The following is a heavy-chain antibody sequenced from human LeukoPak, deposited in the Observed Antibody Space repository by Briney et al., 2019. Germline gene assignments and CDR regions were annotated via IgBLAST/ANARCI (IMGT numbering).Heavy chain of an antibody. Sequence: ASVKVSCMTSGYTFTGYYIQWVRQAPGQGLEWMGYINPTSGGTNYAQEFQGRVTMTRDTSISTAYMELSRLTSDDTAVYYCARGKLITLGGVIVIGTFDIWGKGQMVP. V-gene: IGHV1-2*02. CDR2: INPTSGGT. D-gene: IGHD3-16*02. CDR3: ARGKLITLGGVIVIGTFDI. CDR1: GYTFTGYY. J-gene: IGHJ3*02.